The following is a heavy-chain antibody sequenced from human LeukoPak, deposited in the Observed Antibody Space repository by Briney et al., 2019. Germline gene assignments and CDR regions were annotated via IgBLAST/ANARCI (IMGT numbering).Heavy chain of an antibody. J-gene: IGHJ4*02. CDR3: ARRSVGANSSGWYYFDY. Sequence: ASVKVSCKASGYTFTGYYMHWVRQAPGQGLEWMGIINPSGGSTSYAQKFQGRVTMTSDTSTSTVYMELSSLRSEDTAVYYCARRSVGANSSGWYYFDYWGQGTLVTVSS. CDR2: INPSGGST. V-gene: IGHV1-46*01. CDR1: GYTFTGYY. D-gene: IGHD6-19*01.